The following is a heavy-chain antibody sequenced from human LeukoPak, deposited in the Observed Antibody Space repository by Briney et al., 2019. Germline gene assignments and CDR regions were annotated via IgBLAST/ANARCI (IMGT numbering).Heavy chain of an antibody. D-gene: IGHD6-19*01. Sequence: SETLSLTCTVSGGSISSYYWSWIRQPPGKGLEWIGYIYYSGNTNYNPSLKSRVTISIDTSKNQFSLKLSSVTAADTAVYYCALYSSGWGRFDYWGQGTLVTVSS. J-gene: IGHJ4*02. CDR2: IYYSGNT. CDR1: GGSISSYY. CDR3: ALYSSGWGRFDY. V-gene: IGHV4-59*08.